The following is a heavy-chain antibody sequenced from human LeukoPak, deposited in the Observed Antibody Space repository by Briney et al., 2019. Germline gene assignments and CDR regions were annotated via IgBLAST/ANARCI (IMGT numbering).Heavy chain of an antibody. CDR2: IWYDGSNK. CDR3: ARGFGPDYYYYGMDV. J-gene: IGHJ6*02. CDR1: GFTFSSYG. D-gene: IGHD3-10*01. V-gene: IGHV3-33*01. Sequence: GRSLRLSCAASGFTFSSYGMHWVRQAPGKGLEWVAVIWYDGSNKYYADSVKGRFTISRDNSKNTLYLQMNSLRAEDTAVYYCARGFGPDYYYYGMDVWGQGTTVTVSS.